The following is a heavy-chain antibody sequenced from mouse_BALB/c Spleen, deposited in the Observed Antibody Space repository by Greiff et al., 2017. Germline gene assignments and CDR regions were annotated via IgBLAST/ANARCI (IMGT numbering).Heavy chain of an antibody. V-gene: IGHV1S137*01. CDR3: ARDEGGYSYYAMDY. Sequence: QVQLKQSGAELVRPGVSAKISCKGSGYTFTDYAMHWVKQSHAKSLEWIGVISTYYGDASYNQKFKGKATMTVDKSSSTAYMELARLTSEDSAIYYCARDEGGYSYYAMDYWGQGTSVTVSS. CDR2: ISTYYGDA. CDR1: GYTFTDYA. J-gene: IGHJ4*01. D-gene: IGHD2-3*01.